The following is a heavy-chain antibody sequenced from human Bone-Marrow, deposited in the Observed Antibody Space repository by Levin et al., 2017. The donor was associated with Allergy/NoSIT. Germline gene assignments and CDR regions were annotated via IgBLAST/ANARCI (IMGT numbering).Heavy chain of an antibody. V-gene: IGHV3-21*06. CDR3: ASGGSGWPFDN. D-gene: IGHD6-19*01. Sequence: AGGSLRLSCEASGFTFAAYWMHWVRQAPGKGLEWVASISSNSAYIFYADSLKGRFTISRDNAKNSLDLQVNSLRAEDTAVYYCASGGSGWPFDNWGQGTLVTVSS. CDR1: GFTFAAYW. CDR2: ISSNSAYI. J-gene: IGHJ4*02.